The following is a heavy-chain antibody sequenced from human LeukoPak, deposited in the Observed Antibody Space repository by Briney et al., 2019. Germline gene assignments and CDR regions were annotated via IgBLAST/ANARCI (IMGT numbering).Heavy chain of an antibody. J-gene: IGHJ4*02. CDR3: ARVQRGGDYLFDY. D-gene: IGHD4-17*01. CDR1: GGSFSGYY. Sequence: PSETLSLTCAVYGGSFSGYYWSWIRQPPGKGLEWIGEINHSGSTNYNPSLKSRVTISVDTSKNQFSLKLSSVTAADTAVYYCARVQRGGDYLFDYWGQGTLVTVSS. CDR2: INHSGST. V-gene: IGHV4-34*01.